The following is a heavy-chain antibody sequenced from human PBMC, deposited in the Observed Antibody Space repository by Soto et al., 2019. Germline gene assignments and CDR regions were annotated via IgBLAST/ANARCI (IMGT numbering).Heavy chain of an antibody. CDR1: GFTFNSLS. CDR2: ISHDGRVT. D-gene: IGHD2-8*01. Sequence: QVQLVESGGGMVQPGTSLRLSCAASGFTFNSLSLHWVRQRPDKGLEWVAVISHDGRVTFYADFVKGRFTVSRDNSKNTLSLQVNSLRADDTAVYYSARETYGNRHYFDYWGQGTLVTVSS. CDR3: ARETYGNRHYFDY. V-gene: IGHV3-30*04. J-gene: IGHJ4*02.